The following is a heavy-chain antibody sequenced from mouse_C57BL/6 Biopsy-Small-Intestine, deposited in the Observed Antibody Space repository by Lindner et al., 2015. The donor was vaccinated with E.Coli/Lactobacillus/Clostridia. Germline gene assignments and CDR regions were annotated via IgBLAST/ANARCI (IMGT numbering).Heavy chain of an antibody. V-gene: IGHV1-84*02. D-gene: IGHD2-1*01. CDR1: DYTFTRYA. CDR2: INPGNGNT. J-gene: IGHJ1*01. CDR3: ASGITVTGNYYYFYSMDV. Sequence: SVRSPARLLDYTFTRYAVHWVRQAPGQRLEWMGLINPGNGNTRYSQRFQDRVTFTRDTSASTAYMEVSSLRSEDTAVYYCASGITVTGNYYYFYSMDVWGQGTTVTVSS.